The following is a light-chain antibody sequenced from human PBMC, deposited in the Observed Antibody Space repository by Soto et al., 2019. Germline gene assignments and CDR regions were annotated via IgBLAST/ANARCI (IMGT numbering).Light chain of an antibody. J-gene: IGKJ2*01. CDR2: DAS. V-gene: IGKV1-33*01. CDR1: QDISNY. Sequence: DIQMTQSPSSLSASVGDRVTITSQASQDISNYLNWYQQKPGKAPKLLIYDASNLETGVPSRFSGSGSGTDFTFTISSLQPGDIATYYCQQYDNLHVTFGQGTKLEIK. CDR3: QQYDNLHVT.